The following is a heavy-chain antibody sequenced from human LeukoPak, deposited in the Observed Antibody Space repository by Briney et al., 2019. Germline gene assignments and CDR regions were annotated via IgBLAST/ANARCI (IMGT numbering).Heavy chain of an antibody. CDR1: GYTFTSNY. Sequence: ASVKVSCKAFGYTFTSNYMHWVRQAPGQGPEWMGVISPSGGSTTYAQKFQGRVTLTRDMSTSTDYLELSSLRSEDTAVYYCARDRYSSSWYGKRFVNWFDPWGQGTLVTVSS. V-gene: IGHV1-46*01. D-gene: IGHD6-13*01. CDR3: ARDRYSSSWYGKRFVNWFDP. J-gene: IGHJ5*02. CDR2: ISPSGGST.